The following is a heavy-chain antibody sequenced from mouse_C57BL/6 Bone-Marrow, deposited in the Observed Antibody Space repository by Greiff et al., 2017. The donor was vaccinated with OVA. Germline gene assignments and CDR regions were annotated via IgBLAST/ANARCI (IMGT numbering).Heavy chain of an antibody. CDR1: GFNIKDDY. CDR2: IDPENGDT. J-gene: IGHJ3*01. Sequence: EVKVVESGAELVRPGASVKLSCTASGFNIKDDYMHWVKQRPEQGLEWIGWIDPENGDTEYASKFQGKATITADTSSNTAYLQLSSLTSEDTAVYYCTTSRIYDGYYRFAYWGQGTLVTVSA. V-gene: IGHV14-4*01. CDR3: TTSRIYDGYYRFAY. D-gene: IGHD2-3*01.